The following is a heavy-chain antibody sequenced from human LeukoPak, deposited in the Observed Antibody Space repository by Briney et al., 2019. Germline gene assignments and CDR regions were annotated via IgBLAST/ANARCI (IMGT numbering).Heavy chain of an antibody. CDR3: TSHYGSGFDS. Sequence: NPSETLSLTCTVSVGSISTYYWSWIRQPPGKGLEWIRYIYYSGSTNYNPSLKSRVTISIDTSKNQFSLKLSSVTAADTAMYYCTSHYGSGFDSWGQGTWSPSPQ. CDR2: IYYSGST. D-gene: IGHD3-10*01. CDR1: VGSISTYY. J-gene: IGHJ4*02. V-gene: IGHV4-59*01.